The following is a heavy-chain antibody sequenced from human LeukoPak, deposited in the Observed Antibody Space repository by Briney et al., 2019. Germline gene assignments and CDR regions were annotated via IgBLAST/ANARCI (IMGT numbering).Heavy chain of an antibody. D-gene: IGHD2-21*02. Sequence: GGSLRLSCAASGSTFSSYWMHWVRQAPGKGLVWVSRIDSDGSTTNYADSVKGRFTISRDNAKNTLYLQMNSLRAEEMAVYYCAREAYCGGDCYYFDYWGQGTLVTVSS. J-gene: IGHJ4*02. V-gene: IGHV3-74*01. CDR2: IDSDGSTT. CDR3: AREAYCGGDCYYFDY. CDR1: GSTFSSYW.